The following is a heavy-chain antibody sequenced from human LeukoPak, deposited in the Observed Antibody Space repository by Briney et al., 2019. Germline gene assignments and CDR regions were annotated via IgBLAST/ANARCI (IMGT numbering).Heavy chain of an antibody. J-gene: IGHJ5*02. CDR1: GFTFSSYG. D-gene: IGHD1-7*01. CDR3: AKETTREIHP. V-gene: IGHV3-30*02. Sequence: GGSLRLSCAASGFTFSSYGMHWVRQAPGKGLEWVAFIRYDGSNKYYADSVKGRFTISRDNSRNTLYLQMNSLRAEDTAVYYCAKETTREIHPWGQGTLVTVSS. CDR2: IRYDGSNK.